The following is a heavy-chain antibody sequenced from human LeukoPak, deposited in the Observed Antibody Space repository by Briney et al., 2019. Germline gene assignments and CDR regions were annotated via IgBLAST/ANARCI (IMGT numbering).Heavy chain of an antibody. CDR3: AASGTYSNWFDP. J-gene: IGHJ5*02. Sequence: SETLYLTCTVSDDSISSYYWNWNRQSPGKDLKWNGYIYDSGSTNYNPSLKSRDTISVDTSKHQFSLNLRSATVADTAVYYCAASGTYSNWFDPWGQGTLVIVSS. D-gene: IGHD1-26*01. CDR1: DDSISSYY. V-gene: IGHV4-59*01. CDR2: IYDSGST.